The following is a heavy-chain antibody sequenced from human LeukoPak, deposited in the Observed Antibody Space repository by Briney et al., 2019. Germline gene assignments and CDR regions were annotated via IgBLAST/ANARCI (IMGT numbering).Heavy chain of an antibody. D-gene: IGHD1-26*01. CDR2: ISGSTGST. Sequence: GGSLRLSCAASGFTFSSYAMGWVRQAPGKGLEWVSAISGSTGSTYYVDSVKGRFTISRDNSKNTLYLQMKSLRAEDTAVYYCAKDGERGSYSYFDYWGQGTLVTVSS. V-gene: IGHV3-23*01. CDR3: AKDGERGSYSYFDY. CDR1: GFTFSSYA. J-gene: IGHJ4*02.